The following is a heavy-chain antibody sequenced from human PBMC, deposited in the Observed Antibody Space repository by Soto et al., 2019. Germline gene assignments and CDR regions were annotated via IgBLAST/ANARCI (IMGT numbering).Heavy chain of an antibody. D-gene: IGHD6-13*01. CDR2: IYYSGST. J-gene: IGHJ4*02. Sequence: PSENLSLTCTVSGGSISSGDYYWSWIRQPPGKGLEWIGYIYYSGSTYYNPSLKSRVTISVDTSKNQFSLKLSSVTAADTAGDYCARDKYSSSWWGQGTLVTVSA. CDR3: ARDKYSSSW. V-gene: IGHV4-30-4*01. CDR1: GGSISSGDYY.